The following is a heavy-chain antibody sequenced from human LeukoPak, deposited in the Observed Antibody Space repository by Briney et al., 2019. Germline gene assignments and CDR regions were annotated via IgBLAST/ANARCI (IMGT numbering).Heavy chain of an antibody. CDR2: INPNSGGT. V-gene: IGHV1-2*06. CDR3: ARDVDIVATDFDY. Sequence: ASGKVSCKASGYTFTGYYMHWVRQAPGQGLEWMGRINPNSGGTNYAQKFQGRVTMTRDTSISTAYMELSRLRSDDTAVYYCARDVDIVATDFDYWGQGTLVTVSS. CDR1: GYTFTGYY. J-gene: IGHJ4*02. D-gene: IGHD5-12*01.